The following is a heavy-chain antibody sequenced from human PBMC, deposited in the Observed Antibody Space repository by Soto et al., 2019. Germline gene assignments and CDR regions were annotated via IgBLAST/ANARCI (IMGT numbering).Heavy chain of an antibody. CDR2: IYSGGST. J-gene: IGHJ3*02. CDR1: GFTVSSNY. V-gene: IGHV3-53*01. CDR3: ARDLISPDAEGGAFDI. D-gene: IGHD3-16*01. Sequence: EVQLVESGGGLIQPGGSLRLSCAASGFTVSSNYMSWVRQAPGKGLEWVSVIYSGGSTYYADSVKGRFTISRDNSKNTLYLQMNSLRAKDTAVYYCARDLISPDAEGGAFDIWGQGTMVTVSS.